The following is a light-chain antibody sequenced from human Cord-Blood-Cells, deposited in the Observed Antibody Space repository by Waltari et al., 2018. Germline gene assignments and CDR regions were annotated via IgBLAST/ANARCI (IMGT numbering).Light chain of an antibody. Sequence: DIALTQSPDSLAVSLGERAPITCTSSQSVLYSSNNKNYLAWYQQKPGQPPKLLIYWASTRESGVPDRFSGSGSGTDFTLTISSLQAEDVAVYYCQQYYSTPWTFGQGTKVEIK. CDR1: QSVLYSSNNKNY. CDR3: QQYYSTPWT. J-gene: IGKJ1*01. CDR2: WAS. V-gene: IGKV4-1*01.